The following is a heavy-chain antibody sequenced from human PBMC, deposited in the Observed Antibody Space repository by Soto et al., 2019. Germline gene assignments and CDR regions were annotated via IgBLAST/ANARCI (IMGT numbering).Heavy chain of an antibody. D-gene: IGHD6-13*01. CDR3: ARDNRAALRSYYYYYYMDV. CDR2: ISSSSSYI. CDR1: GFTFSSYS. J-gene: IGHJ6*03. V-gene: IGHV3-21*01. Sequence: GGSLRLSCAASGFTFSSYSMNWVRQAPGKGLEWVSSISSSSSYIYYADSVKGRFTISRDNAKNSLYLQMNSLRAEDTAVYYCARDNRAALRSYYYYYYMDVWGKGTTVTVSS.